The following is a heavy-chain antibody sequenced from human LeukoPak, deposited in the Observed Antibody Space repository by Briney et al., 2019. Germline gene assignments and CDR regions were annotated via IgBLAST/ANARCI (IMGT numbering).Heavy chain of an antibody. J-gene: IGHJ4*02. CDR1: GYTFTGYY. V-gene: IGHV1-2*06. D-gene: IGHD6-6*01. CDR2: INPNSGGT. CDR3: ARGLIAARPRQDY. Sequence: ASVKVSCKASGYTFTGYYMHWARQAPGQGLEWMGRINPNSGGTNYAQKFQGRVTMTRDTSISTAYMELSRLRSDDTAVYYCARGLIAARPRQDYWGQGTLVTVSS.